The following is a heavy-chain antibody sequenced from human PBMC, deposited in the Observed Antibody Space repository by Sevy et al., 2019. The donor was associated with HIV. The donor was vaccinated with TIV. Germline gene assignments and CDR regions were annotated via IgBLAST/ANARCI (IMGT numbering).Heavy chain of an antibody. Sequence: ASVKVSCKASGGTFSSYIVSWVRQAPGQGLEWMGGITPVLGTTNYAPKFQGRVTITADESTSTVYMEMSRLKSEDTAVYCCARWSISIDYWGQGTLVTVSS. CDR2: ITPVLGTT. CDR3: ARWSISIDY. J-gene: IGHJ4*02. CDR1: GGTFSSYI. V-gene: IGHV1-69*13.